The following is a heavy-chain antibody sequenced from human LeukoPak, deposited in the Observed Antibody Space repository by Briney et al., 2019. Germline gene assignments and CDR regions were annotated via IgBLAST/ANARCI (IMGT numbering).Heavy chain of an antibody. Sequence: ASVKVSCTASGHIFTVDSIHWVRQAPGQGLEWMGWTHLNGGGTYRAQKFQDRVTMTKGTSIGTANLELSTMTSDDTAVYYCATAQHCSGGTCHAWTDAFHVWGQGTMVTVSS. CDR2: THLNGGGT. J-gene: IGHJ3*01. CDR1: GHIFTVDS. CDR3: ATAQHCSGGTCHAWTDAFHV. V-gene: IGHV1-2*02. D-gene: IGHD2-15*01.